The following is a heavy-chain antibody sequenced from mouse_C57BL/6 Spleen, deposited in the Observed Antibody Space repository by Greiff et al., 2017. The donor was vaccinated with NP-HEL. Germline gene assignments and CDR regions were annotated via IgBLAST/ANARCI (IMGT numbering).Heavy chain of an antibody. CDR1: GYSFTGYY. Sequence: VQLQQSGPELVKPGASVKISCKASGYSFTGYYMNWVKQSPEKSLEWIGEINPSTGGTTYNQKFKAKATLTVDKSSSTAYMQLKSLTSVDSAVYYCARGTSPYFGCWGQGTTLTVSS. CDR2: INPSTGGT. V-gene: IGHV1-42*01. J-gene: IGHJ2*01. CDR3: ARGTSPYFGC. D-gene: IGHD2-14*01.